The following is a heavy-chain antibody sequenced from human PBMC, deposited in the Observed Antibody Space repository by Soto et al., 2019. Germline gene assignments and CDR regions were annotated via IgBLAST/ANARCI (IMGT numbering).Heavy chain of an antibody. Sequence: SETLSLTCTVSGGSISSYYWSWIRQPPGKGLEWIGYIYYSGSTNYNPSLKSRVTISVDTSKNQFSLKLSSVTAADTAVYYCARVSREYSSSWSRVDYWGQGTRVTVSS. D-gene: IGHD6-13*01. CDR1: GGSISSYY. J-gene: IGHJ4*02. V-gene: IGHV4-59*01. CDR3: ARVSREYSSSWSRVDY. CDR2: IYYSGST.